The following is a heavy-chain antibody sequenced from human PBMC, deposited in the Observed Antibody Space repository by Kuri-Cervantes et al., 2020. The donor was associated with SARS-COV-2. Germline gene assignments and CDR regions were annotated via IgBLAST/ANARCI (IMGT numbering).Heavy chain of an antibody. CDR1: GFTFDDYA. D-gene: IGHD3-22*01. Sequence: SLKISCAASGFTFDDYAMHWVRQAPGKGLEWVSGISWNSGSIGYADSVKGRFTISRDNAKNSLYLKMNSLRAEDTAVYYCARDPGITMIGAFDIWGQGTMVTVSS. CDR2: ISWNSGSI. CDR3: ARDPGITMIGAFDI. J-gene: IGHJ3*02. V-gene: IGHV3-9*01.